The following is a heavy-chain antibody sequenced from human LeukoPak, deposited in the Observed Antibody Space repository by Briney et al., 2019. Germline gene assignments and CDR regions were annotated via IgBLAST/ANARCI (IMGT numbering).Heavy chain of an antibody. Sequence: GRSLRLSCAASGFTFSSYGMHSVRQAPGKGLEWVAVVSYDGTHKYYADSVKGRFTIPRDNSKNTLYLQMNSLRAEDTAVYYCAKDFLPPRRVGSWYLDNWFDPWGQGTLVTVSS. CDR2: VSYDGTHK. CDR1: GFTFSSYG. V-gene: IGHV3-30*18. J-gene: IGHJ5*02. CDR3: AKDFLPPRRVGSWYLDNWFDP. D-gene: IGHD6-13*01.